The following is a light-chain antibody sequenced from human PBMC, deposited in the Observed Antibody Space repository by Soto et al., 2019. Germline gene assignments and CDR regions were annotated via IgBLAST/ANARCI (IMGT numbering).Light chain of an antibody. CDR3: XXXXXXPPYT. CDR1: QSLEHSDGNTY. Sequence: EIVMTQTPLSSXVTLXXPASISCRSSQSLEHSDGNTYLSWLQQRPGQPPRLLIYKVSNRFSGVPDRFSGSGAGTDFTLKISRVEAEXXXXXXXXXXXXXPPYTFGQGTKLEIK. CDR2: KVS. J-gene: IGKJ2*01. V-gene: IGKV2-24*01.